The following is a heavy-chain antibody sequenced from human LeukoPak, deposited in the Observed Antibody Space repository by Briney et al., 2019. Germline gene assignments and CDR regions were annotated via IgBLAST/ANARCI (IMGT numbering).Heavy chain of an antibody. CDR1: GFTFSNYG. J-gene: IGHJ4*02. CDR3: AKDPSYNWNYLTY. V-gene: IGHV3-30*18. Sequence: GGSLRLSCAASGFTFSNYGMHWVRQAPGKGLEWVAVISYDGSNKYYADSVKGRFTISRDNSKNTLYLQMNSLRAEDTAVYYCAKDPSYNWNYLTYWGQGTLVTVSS. D-gene: IGHD1-20*01. CDR2: ISYDGSNK.